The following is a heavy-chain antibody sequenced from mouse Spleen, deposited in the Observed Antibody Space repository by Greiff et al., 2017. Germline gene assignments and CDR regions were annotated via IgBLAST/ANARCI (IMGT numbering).Heavy chain of an antibody. J-gene: IGHJ3*01. CDR3: AGGITTVVAPY. CDR2: INPNNGGT. Sequence: EVQLQQSGPELVKPGASVKISCKASGYTFTDYYMNWVKQSHGKSLEWIGDINPNNGGTSYNQKFKGKATLTVDKSSSTAYMELRSLTSEDSAVYYCAGGITTVVAPYWGQGTLVTVSA. D-gene: IGHD1-1*01. V-gene: IGHV1-26*01. CDR1: GYTFTDYY.